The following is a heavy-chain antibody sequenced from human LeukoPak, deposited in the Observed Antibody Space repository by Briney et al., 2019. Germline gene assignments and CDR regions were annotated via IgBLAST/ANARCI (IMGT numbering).Heavy chain of an antibody. V-gene: IGHV5-51*01. Sequence: GESLKISCKASGYNFTIYWIGWVRQMPGKGLEWMGIIYPGGSDTRYSPSFQGQVTISADKSISTAYLQWSSLKASDTAMYYCARTTTVAGEGWGYYYYMDVWGKGTTVTISS. D-gene: IGHD6-19*01. CDR2: IYPGGSDT. J-gene: IGHJ6*03. CDR3: ARTTTVAGEGWGYYYYMDV. CDR1: GYNFTIYW.